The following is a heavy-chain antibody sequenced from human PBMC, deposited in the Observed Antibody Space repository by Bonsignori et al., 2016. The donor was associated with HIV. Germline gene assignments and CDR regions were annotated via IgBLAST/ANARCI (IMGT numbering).Heavy chain of an antibody. D-gene: IGHD7-27*01. J-gene: IGHJ6*03. CDR2: ISSSSSYI. V-gene: IGHV3-21*01. Sequence: WIRQPPGKGLEWVPSISSSSSYIYYADSVKGRFTISRDNAKNSLYLQMNSLRAEDTAVYYCARDWGGGDYYYYYYMDVWGKGTTVTVSS. CDR3: ARDWGGGDYYYYYYMDV.